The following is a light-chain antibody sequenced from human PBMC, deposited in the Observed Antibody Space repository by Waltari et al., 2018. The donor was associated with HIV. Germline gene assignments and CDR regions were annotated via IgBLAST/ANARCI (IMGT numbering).Light chain of an antibody. V-gene: IGKV4-1*01. Sequence: DIVMTQSPDSLAVSLGARATINCKSSQSVLHTSNNKNFLAWYQQKSGQAPKLLIYWASTREAGVPARFSGRGSGTNFTLTINSLQSEDVAVYYCQQYHVTPPTFGQGT. J-gene: IGKJ1*01. CDR3: QQYHVTPPT. CDR1: QSVLHTSNNKNF. CDR2: WAS.